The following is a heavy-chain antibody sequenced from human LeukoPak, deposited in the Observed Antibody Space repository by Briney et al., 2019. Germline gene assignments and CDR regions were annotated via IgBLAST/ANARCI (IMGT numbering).Heavy chain of an antibody. Sequence: KTSETLSLTCTVSGGSISSGDYYWSWIRQPPGKGLEWIGYIYYSGSTYYNPSLKSRVTISVDTSKNQFSLKLSSVTAADTAVYYCARVLLHCSGGSCYTDDYWGQGTLVTVSS. CDR2: IYYSGST. CDR1: GGSISSGDYY. V-gene: IGHV4-30-4*01. D-gene: IGHD2-15*01. CDR3: ARVLLHCSGGSCYTDDY. J-gene: IGHJ4*02.